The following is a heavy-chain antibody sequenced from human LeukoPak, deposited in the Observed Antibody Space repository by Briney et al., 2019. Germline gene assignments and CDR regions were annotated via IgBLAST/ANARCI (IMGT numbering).Heavy chain of an antibody. J-gene: IGHJ4*02. CDR2: INHSGST. V-gene: IGHV4-34*01. CDR1: GGSFSGYY. D-gene: IGHD2/OR15-2a*01. CDR3: ARGLPSVISFVGY. Sequence: PSETLSLTCAVYGGSFSGYYWSWIRQPPGKGLEWIGEINHSGSTNYNPSLKSRVTISVDTSKNQFSLKLSSVTAADTAVYYCARGLPSVISFVGYWGQGTLVTVSS.